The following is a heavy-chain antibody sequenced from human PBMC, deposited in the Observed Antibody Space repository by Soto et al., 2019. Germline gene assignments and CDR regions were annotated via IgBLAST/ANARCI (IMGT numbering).Heavy chain of an antibody. V-gene: IGHV3-21*01. D-gene: IGHD1-7*01. CDR2: ISSSSSFI. CDR3: AVGEETGTPYFGN. Sequence: EVQLLESGGGLVKPGGSLRLSCTASGFTFSSYSMNWVRRAPGKGLEWVSSISSSSSFIYSAGSVKGRFTISRDNAKNSLHRQMNSLRAEDSAVYYCAVGEETGTPYFGNWGQGTVVTVSS. J-gene: IGHJ4*02. CDR1: GFTFSSYS.